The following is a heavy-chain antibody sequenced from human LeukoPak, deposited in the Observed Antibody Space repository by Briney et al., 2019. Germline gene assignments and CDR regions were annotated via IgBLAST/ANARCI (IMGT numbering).Heavy chain of an antibody. V-gene: IGHV3-7*01. CDR1: GFTFSSYG. CDR2: IKQDGSEK. CDR3: ARSTSDFHTAMVSGGYRGIYYFDY. D-gene: IGHD5-18*01. J-gene: IGHJ4*02. Sequence: GRSLRLSCAASGFTFSSYGMHWVRQAPGKGLEWVANIKQDGSEKYYVDSVKGRFTISRDNAKNSLYLQMNSLRAEDTAVYYCARSTSDFHTAMVSGGYRGIYYFDYWGQGTLVTVSS.